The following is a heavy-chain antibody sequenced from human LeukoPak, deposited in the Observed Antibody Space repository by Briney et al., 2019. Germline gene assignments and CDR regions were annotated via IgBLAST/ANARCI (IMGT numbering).Heavy chain of an antibody. CDR2: LSYDGSNK. J-gene: IGHJ6*04. CDR1: GFTFSSFG. D-gene: IGHD3-10*02. Sequence: GRSLRLSCAASGFTFSSFGMHWVRQAPGKGLEWVAVLSYDGSNKYYADSVKGRFTISRDNSKNTLYLQMNSLRAEDTAVYYCAELGITMIGGVWGKGTTVTISS. V-gene: IGHV3-30*18. CDR3: AELGITMIGGV.